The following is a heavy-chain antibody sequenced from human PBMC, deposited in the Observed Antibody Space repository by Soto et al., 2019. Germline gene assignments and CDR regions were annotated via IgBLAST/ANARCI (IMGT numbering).Heavy chain of an antibody. CDR1: GYIFTTYT. V-gene: IGHV1-3*01. J-gene: IGHJ3*02. CDR2: IEAGDGNT. Sequence: QVQLVQSGAEVKKPGASVKISCKASGYIFTTYTIHWVRQAPGQRLEWMGWIEAGDGNTRYSQRFQDRVTITRDASARTAYRELSSLRSEDTAVYYCARSSGWYALDIWGQGTMVIVSS. D-gene: IGHD6-19*01. CDR3: ARSSGWYALDI.